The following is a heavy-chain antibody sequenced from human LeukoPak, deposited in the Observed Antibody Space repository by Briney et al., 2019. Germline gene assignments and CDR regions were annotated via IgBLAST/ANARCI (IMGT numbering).Heavy chain of an antibody. CDR2: IYYSGST. CDR3: ARDTDGLLWFGELSTEVGWFDP. J-gene: IGHJ5*02. CDR1: GDSISSSSSY. D-gene: IGHD3-10*01. Sequence: SETLSLTCTVSGDSISSSSSYWGWIRQPPGEGLEWIGSIYYSGSTYYNTSLKSRVTISVDTSKNQFSLKLSSVTAADTAVYYCARDTDGLLWFGELSTEVGWFDPWGQGTLVTVSS. V-gene: IGHV4-39*07.